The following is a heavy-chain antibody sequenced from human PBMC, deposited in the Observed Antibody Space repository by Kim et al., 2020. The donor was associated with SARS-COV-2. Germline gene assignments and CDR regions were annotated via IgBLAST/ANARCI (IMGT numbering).Heavy chain of an antibody. D-gene: IGHD6-19*01. CDR2: IYYSGST. Sequence: SETLSLTCTVSGGSISSSSYYWGWIRQPPGKGLEWIGSIYYSGSTYYNPSLKSRVTISVDTSKNQFSLKLSSVTAADTAVYYCARGTYSSGWYRGLYYYGMDVWGQGTTVTVSS. CDR3: ARGTYSSGWYRGLYYYGMDV. V-gene: IGHV4-39*07. CDR1: GGSISSSSYY. J-gene: IGHJ6*02.